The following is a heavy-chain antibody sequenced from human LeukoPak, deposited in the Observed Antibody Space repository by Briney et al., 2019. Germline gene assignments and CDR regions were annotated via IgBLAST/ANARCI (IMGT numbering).Heavy chain of an antibody. V-gene: IGHV4-4*07. CDR1: GDSISSGY. D-gene: IGHD5-12*01. CDR3: AREGVATARALDI. J-gene: IGHJ3*02. Sequence: SSETLSLTCTVSGDSISSGYWGWIRQPAGKGLEWIGRIYSSGSSNYNPSLKSRVTMSVDTSKNQFSLRLSSVTAADTAMYYCAREGVATARALDIWGQGTMVTVSS. CDR2: IYSSGSS.